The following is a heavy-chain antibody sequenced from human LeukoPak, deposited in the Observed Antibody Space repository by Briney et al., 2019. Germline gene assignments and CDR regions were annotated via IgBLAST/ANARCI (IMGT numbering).Heavy chain of an antibody. Sequence: SETLSLTCAVSGGSFSGGGYSWSWIRQPPGRGLEWIGYIYHSGSTYYNPSLKSRVTISVDRSKNQFSLKLRSVTAADTAVYYCAKGPYTNFFDSWGHGTLVTVSS. J-gene: IGHJ4*01. CDR2: IYHSGST. CDR1: GGSFSGGGYS. CDR3: AKGPYTNFFDS. D-gene: IGHD4-11*01. V-gene: IGHV4-30-2*01.